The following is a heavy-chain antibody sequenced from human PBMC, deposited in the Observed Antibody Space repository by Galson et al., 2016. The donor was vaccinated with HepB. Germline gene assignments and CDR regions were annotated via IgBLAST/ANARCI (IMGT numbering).Heavy chain of an antibody. V-gene: IGHV1-18*04. CDR1: GYTFTSYG. CDR3: ARQYWGGPSDY. J-gene: IGHJ4*02. Sequence: SVKVSCKASGYTFTSYGITWVRQAPGQGLEWMGWISAYNGNTNYAQKLQGRVTMTTDTSTSTAYMELRLTSVTAADTALYYCARQYWGGPSDYWGQGILVTVSS. CDR2: ISAYNGNT. D-gene: IGHD2/OR15-2a*01.